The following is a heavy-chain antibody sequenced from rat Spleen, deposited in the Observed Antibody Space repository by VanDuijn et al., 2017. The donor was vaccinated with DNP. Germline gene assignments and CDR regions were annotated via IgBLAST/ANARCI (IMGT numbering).Heavy chain of an antibody. CDR3: ARHHYYYAGSYYPTYNWFAY. CDR1: GYSITRNY. J-gene: IGHJ3*01. D-gene: IGHD1-12*02. Sequence: EVQLQESGPGLVKPSQSVSLTCSVTGYSITRNYWGWIRNFPGNKMEYIGHISYSGGTNYNPSLKSRISITRDTSQNQFFLHLNSVTSEDTATYYCARHHYYYAGSYYPTYNWFAYWGQGTLVTVSS. V-gene: IGHV3-1*01. CDR2: ISYSGGT.